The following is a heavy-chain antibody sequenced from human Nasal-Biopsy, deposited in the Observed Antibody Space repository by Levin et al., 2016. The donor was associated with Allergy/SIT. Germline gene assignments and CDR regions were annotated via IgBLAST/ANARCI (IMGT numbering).Heavy chain of an antibody. J-gene: IGHJ3*01. Sequence: GESLKISCAASGFTFSGYAMHWIRQAPGKELEWLAVISHDGNNDYYTGSVKGRFTISRDNFKDTLYLQVNSLRPEDTAIFYCARYNALSGALDLWGQGTVVTVSS. CDR2: ISHDGNND. D-gene: IGHD1-1*01. CDR1: GFTFSGYA. CDR3: ARYNALSGALDL. V-gene: IGHV3-30-3*01.